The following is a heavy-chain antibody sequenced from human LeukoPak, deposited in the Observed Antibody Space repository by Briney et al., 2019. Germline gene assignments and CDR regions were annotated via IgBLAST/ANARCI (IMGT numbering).Heavy chain of an antibody. CDR3: ARDTGALVTHFDY. CDR2: IKYDEIEK. Sequence: GGSLRLSCAASGFTFSSYAMSWVRQAPGKELEWVANIKYDEIEKYHVDSVKGRFTISRDNAKNSIYLQMNSLRAEDTAVYCCARDTGALVTHFDYWGQGTLVTVSS. V-gene: IGHV3-7*03. D-gene: IGHD5-18*01. J-gene: IGHJ4*02. CDR1: GFTFSSYA.